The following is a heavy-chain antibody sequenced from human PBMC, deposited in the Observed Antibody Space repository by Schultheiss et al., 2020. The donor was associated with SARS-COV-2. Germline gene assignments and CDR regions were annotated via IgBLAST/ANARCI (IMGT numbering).Heavy chain of an antibody. V-gene: IGHV3-30*18. CDR2: ISYDGSNK. Sequence: GGSLRLSCAASGFTFSSYGMHWVRQAPGKGLEWVAVISYDGSNKYYADSVKGRFTISRDNSKNTLYLQMNSLRAEDTAVYYCAKMGGGSSWYYFDYWGQGTLVTAPQ. CDR1: GFTFSSYG. J-gene: IGHJ4*02. CDR3: AKMGGGSSWYYFDY. D-gene: IGHD6-13*01.